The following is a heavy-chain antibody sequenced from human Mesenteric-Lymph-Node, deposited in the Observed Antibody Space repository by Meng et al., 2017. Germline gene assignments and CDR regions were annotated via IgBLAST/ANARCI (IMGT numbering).Heavy chain of an antibody. CDR2: IYSDDNT. V-gene: IGHV3-66*01. J-gene: IGHJ4*02. CDR1: GFTVSSNY. CDR3: ARDSTGNTADY. Sequence: EVQLVESGGGLVQPGGSLRLSCAASGFTVSSNYMTWVRRAPGKGLEWVSVIYSDDNTYYADSVRGRFTISRDKSKNTLFLQMNSLRVEDTAMYYCARDSTGNTADYWGQGTLVTVSS. D-gene: IGHD1-7*01.